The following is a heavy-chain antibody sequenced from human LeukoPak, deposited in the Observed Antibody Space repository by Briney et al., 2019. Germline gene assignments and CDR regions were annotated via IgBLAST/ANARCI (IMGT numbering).Heavy chain of an antibody. CDR2: ISGSGGST. Sequence: GGSLRLSCAASGFTFSSYAMSWVRQAQGKGLEWVSAISGSGGSTYYADSVKGRFTISRDNSKNTLYLQMNSLRAEDTAVYYCAKCAGSYYYDSSGYYGDYWGQGTLVTVSS. CDR1: GFTFSSYA. V-gene: IGHV3-23*01. D-gene: IGHD3-22*01. CDR3: AKCAGSYYYDSSGYYGDY. J-gene: IGHJ4*02.